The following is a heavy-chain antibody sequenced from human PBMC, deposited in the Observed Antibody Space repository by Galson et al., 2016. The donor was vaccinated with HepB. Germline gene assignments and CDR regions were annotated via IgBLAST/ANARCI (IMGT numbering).Heavy chain of an antibody. J-gene: IGHJ6*02. CDR1: GFTFTTYW. CDR3: ASGPSKSYYYYGLDV. CDR2: IKQDGSEK. Sequence: SLRLSCAASGFTFTTYWMGWVRQAPGKGLEWVATIKQDGSEKYYVDSVKGRFTISRDNAKNSLYLQMSSLRADDTAVYYCASGPSKSYYYYGLDVWGQGTTVAVSS. V-gene: IGHV3-7*03.